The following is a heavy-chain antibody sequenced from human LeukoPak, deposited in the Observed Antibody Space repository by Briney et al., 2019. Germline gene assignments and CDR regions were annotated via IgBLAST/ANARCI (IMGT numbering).Heavy chain of an antibody. D-gene: IGHD2-15*01. V-gene: IGHV4-38-2*02. CDR3: VRDGGFYYTASPNSWFDP. J-gene: IGHJ5*02. CDR2: ISNRGSP. CDR1: GFSISSDDC. Sequence: SETLSLTCIVSGFSISSDDCWGWIRQPPGKGLEWIGSISNRGSPYYNPSLKSRVTMSVDTPNNHFSLRLSSVTAADTAVYYCVRDGGFYYTASPNSWFDPWGQRTLVTVSS.